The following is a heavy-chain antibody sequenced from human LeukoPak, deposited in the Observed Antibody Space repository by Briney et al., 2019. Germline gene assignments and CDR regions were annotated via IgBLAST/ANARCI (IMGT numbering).Heavy chain of an antibody. CDR3: ARDDYYGSGSYGVLGFDY. CDR1: GFTFSSYA. D-gene: IGHD3-10*01. Sequence: PGGSLRLSCAASGFTFSSYAMHWVRQAPGKGLEWVAVISYDGSNKYYADSVKGRFTISRDNSKNTLYLQMNSLRAEDTAVYYCARDDYYGSGSYGVLGFDYWGQGTLVTVSS. CDR2: ISYDGSNK. V-gene: IGHV3-30*04. J-gene: IGHJ4*02.